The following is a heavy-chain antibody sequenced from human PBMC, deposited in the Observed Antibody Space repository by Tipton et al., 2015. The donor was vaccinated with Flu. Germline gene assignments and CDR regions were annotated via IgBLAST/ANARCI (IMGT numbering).Heavy chain of an antibody. CDR1: GFTFRTEW. J-gene: IGHJ4*02. V-gene: IGHV3-74*01. Sequence: SLRLSCVASGFTFRTEWMHWVRQAPGKGLVWVSRIKNDGSETNYAESVKGRFTISRDNAKNTLYLQMNSLRDEDTGLYYCARVGHDVVAFNSWGQGTQVTVSS. CDR3: ARVGHDVVAFNS. CDR2: IKNDGSET. D-gene: IGHD2-21*01.